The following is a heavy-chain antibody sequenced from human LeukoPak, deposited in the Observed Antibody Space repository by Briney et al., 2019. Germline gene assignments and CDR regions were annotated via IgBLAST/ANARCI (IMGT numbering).Heavy chain of an antibody. CDR2: IKQDGSEK. CDR1: GFTFSSYW. J-gene: IGHJ4*02. D-gene: IGHD3-22*01. V-gene: IGHV3-7*01. Sequence: GGSLRLSCAASGFTFSSYWMSWVRQAPGKGLEWEANIKQDGSEKYYVDSVKGRFTISRDNAKNSLYLQMNSLRAEDTAVYYCARYDSSGYYYPAPFDYWGQGTLLTVSS. CDR3: ARYDSSGYYYPAPFDY.